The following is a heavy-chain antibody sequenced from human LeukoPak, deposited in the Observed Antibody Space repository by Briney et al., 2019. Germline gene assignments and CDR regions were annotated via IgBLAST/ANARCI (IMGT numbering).Heavy chain of an antibody. CDR2: MNPSSGNT. J-gene: IGHJ4*02. Sequence: GASVKVSCKASGYTFTSYDINWVRQATGQGLEWMGWMNPSSGNTGYAQKFQGRVTMTRNTSISTAYTELSSLRSEDTAVYYCARGPQRVGYCSGGSCYPGYFDYWGQGTLVTVSS. D-gene: IGHD2-15*01. CDR1: GYTFTSYD. CDR3: ARGPQRVGYCSGGSCYPGYFDY. V-gene: IGHV1-8*01.